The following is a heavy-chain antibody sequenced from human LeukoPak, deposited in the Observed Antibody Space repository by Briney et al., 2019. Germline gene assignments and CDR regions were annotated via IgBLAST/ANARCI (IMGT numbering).Heavy chain of an antibody. CDR2: IYYSGST. J-gene: IGHJ4*02. CDR3: ASYSSSWYYFDY. D-gene: IGHD6-13*01. Sequence: SETLSLTCTVSGGSISSSSYYWGWIRQPPGKGLEWIGSIYYSGSTYYNPSLKSRVTISVDTSKNQFSLKLSSVTAADTAVYYCASYSSSWYYFDYWGQGTLVTVSS. CDR1: GGSISSSSYY. V-gene: IGHV4-39*01.